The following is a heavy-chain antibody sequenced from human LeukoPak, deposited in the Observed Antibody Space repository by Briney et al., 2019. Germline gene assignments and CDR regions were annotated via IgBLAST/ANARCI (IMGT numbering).Heavy chain of an antibody. Sequence: SETLSLTCTVSGGSISSYYCSWIRQPAGKGLEWIGRIYTIGNTNYNPSLKSRVTMSVDTSKNQFSLKLNSVTAADTAVYYCARSREYHDSSSYYGFDYWGQGTLVTVSS. J-gene: IGHJ4*02. D-gene: IGHD3-22*01. CDR2: IYTIGNT. CDR1: GGSISSYY. CDR3: ARSREYHDSSSYYGFDY. V-gene: IGHV4-4*07.